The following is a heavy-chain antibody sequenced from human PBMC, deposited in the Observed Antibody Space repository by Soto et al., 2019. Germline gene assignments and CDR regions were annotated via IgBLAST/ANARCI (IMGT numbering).Heavy chain of an antibody. V-gene: IGHV1-3*01. CDR2: IYAGNGNT. CDR3: ARDCSGGPPGYFDN. Sequence: ASVKVSCKASGYTFTNYSIHWVRQAPGQRLEWMGWIYAGNGNTKYSQKFQDRVTFTRDTSASTAYMDLSSLRSEDTAVYYCARDCSGGPPGYFDNWGQGTPVTVSS. J-gene: IGHJ4*02. D-gene: IGHD2-15*01. CDR1: GYTFTNYS.